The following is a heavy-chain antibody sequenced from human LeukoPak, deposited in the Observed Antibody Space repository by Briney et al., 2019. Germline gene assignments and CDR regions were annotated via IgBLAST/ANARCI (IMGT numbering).Heavy chain of an antibody. CDR2: IYYSGST. Sequence: SQTLSLTCTVSGGSISSGGYYWSWIRQPPGKGLEWIGYIYYSGSTNYNPSLKSRVTISVDTSKNQFSLKLSSVTAADTAVYYCARAPTLGHFDYWGQGTLVTVSS. J-gene: IGHJ4*02. D-gene: IGHD1-26*01. CDR3: ARAPTLGHFDY. CDR1: GGSISSGGYY. V-gene: IGHV4-61*08.